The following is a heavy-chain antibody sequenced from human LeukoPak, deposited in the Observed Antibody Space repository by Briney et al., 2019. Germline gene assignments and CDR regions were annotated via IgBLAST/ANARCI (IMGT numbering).Heavy chain of an antibody. CDR3: ARDPTDQPVRGVASNWFDP. CDR2: INPNSGGT. V-gene: IGHV1-2*02. Sequence: ASVKVSCKASGYTFTGYYIHWVRQAPGQGLEWMGWINPNSGGTNYAQKFQGRVTMTRDTSISTAYMELSRLRSDDTAVYYCARDPTDQPVRGVASNWFDPWGQGTLVTVSS. J-gene: IGHJ5*02. D-gene: IGHD3-10*02. CDR1: GYTFTGYY.